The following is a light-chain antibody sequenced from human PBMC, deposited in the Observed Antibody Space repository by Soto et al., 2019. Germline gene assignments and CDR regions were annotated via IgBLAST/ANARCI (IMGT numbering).Light chain of an antibody. CDR1: QSVSSN. V-gene: IGKV3-20*01. Sequence: EIVMTQSPATLSVSPGERATLSCRASQSVSSNLAWYQQKPGQAPRLLIYGASTRATGIPDRFSGSGSGTDFTLTISRLEPEDFAVYFCQQYGNSPPNTFGQGTKVEIK. CDR2: GAS. J-gene: IGKJ2*01. CDR3: QQYGNSPPNT.